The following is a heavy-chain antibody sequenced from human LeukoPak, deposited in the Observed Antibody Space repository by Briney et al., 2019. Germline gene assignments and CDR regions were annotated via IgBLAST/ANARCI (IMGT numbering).Heavy chain of an antibody. D-gene: IGHD1-26*01. J-gene: IGHJ4*02. Sequence: PGGSLRLSCAASGFTFSSYEMNWVRQAPGKGLEWVSYISSSGSTIYYADSVKGRFTISRDNAKNSLYLQMNSLRAEDTAVYYCARVGMWELRGFDYWGQGTLVTVSS. CDR2: ISSSGSTI. CDR1: GFTFSSYE. CDR3: ARVGMWELRGFDY. V-gene: IGHV3-48*03.